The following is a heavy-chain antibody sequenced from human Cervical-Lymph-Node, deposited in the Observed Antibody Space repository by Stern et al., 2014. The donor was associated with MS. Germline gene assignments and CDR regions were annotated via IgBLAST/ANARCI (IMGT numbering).Heavy chain of an antibody. CDR3: ARGVGDY. D-gene: IGHD3-16*01. V-gene: IGHV3-74*02. CDR1: GFNFSSYW. J-gene: IGHJ4*02. CDR2: INRDGSDT. Sequence: EVQLVESGGGLVQPGGSLRLSCAASGFNFSSYWMHWVRQFPEKGLFWVSQINRDGSDTSYADSVKGRFSISRDNIRNMLYLRMTSLRAKDTAVYYCARGVGDYWGQGARVTVSS.